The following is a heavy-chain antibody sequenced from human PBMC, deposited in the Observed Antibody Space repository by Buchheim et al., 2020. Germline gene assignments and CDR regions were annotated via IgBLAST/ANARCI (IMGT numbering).Heavy chain of an antibody. V-gene: IGHV4-39*01. CDR3: ARQGGSGRSLDY. CDR1: GGSVSSSTYY. J-gene: IGHJ4*02. D-gene: IGHD2-15*01. CDR2: ISYGGSA. Sequence: QLQLQESGPGLVKPSETLSLSCTVSGGSVSSSTYYWGWIRQPPGKGLEWIGSISYGGSAYYNPSLKNRVTIFVDPSKNQFSLNLSSVTAADTAVYYCARQGGSGRSLDYWGQGTL.